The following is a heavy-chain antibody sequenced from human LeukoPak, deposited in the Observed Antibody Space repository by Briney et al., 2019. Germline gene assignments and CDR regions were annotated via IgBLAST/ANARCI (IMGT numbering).Heavy chain of an antibody. J-gene: IGHJ4*02. CDR1: GGSFSGYY. Sequence: PSETLSLTCAVYGGSFSGYYCSWIRQPPGKGLEWIGEINHSGSTNYNPSLKSRVTISVDTSKNQFSLKLSSVTAADTAVYYCARAQAFSDFWGQGTLVTVSS. CDR3: ARAQAFSDF. V-gene: IGHV4-34*01. CDR2: INHSGST. D-gene: IGHD3-3*01.